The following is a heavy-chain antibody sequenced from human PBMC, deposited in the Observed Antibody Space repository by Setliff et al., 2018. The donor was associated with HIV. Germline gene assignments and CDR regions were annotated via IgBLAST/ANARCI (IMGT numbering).Heavy chain of an antibody. CDR3: AKDLRSYRCSIASCSHMDV. CDR1: GFTISYYG. D-gene: IGHD3-16*02. V-gene: IGHV3-30*18. CDR2: ISHDGGNK. Sequence: GGSLRLSCVASGFTISYYGMHWVRQAPGKGLEWVAVISHDGGNKYYADSVKGRFTISGDNSKNTLYLQMNSLRREDAAVYYCAKDLRSYRCSIASCSHMDVWGKGTTATVSS. J-gene: IGHJ6*03.